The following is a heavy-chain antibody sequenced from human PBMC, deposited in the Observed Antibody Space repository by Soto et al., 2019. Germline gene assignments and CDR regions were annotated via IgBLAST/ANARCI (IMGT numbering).Heavy chain of an antibody. D-gene: IGHD6-19*01. V-gene: IGHV4-59*11. CDR2: IFYSGST. J-gene: IGHJ4*02. CDR1: GGSISGHY. Sequence: SETLSLTYSVSGGSISGHYWTWIRQSPGKGLEWIGYIFYSGSTNYNPSLKSRVTISVDTSKNQFSLKMSSVTAADTAVYYCARVGSSGWSPDYWGRGXLVTVYS. CDR3: ARVGSSGWSPDY.